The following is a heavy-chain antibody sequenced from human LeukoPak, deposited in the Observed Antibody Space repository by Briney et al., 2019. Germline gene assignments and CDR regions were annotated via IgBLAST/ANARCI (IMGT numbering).Heavy chain of an antibody. J-gene: IGHJ5*02. CDR1: GSNFRNSG. CDR3: ARDLRVVIPAAPYWFDP. D-gene: IGHD2-2*01. CDR2: ISPHDGNT. V-gene: IGHV1-18*01. Sequence: ASVKVSCKASGSNFRNSGVNWVRQAPGQGLEWMGWISPHDGNTKHAQKFQDRVIMTTGTSTSTAYMELRSLRSDDTAIYYCARDLRVVIPAAPYWFDPWGQGTLVTVSS.